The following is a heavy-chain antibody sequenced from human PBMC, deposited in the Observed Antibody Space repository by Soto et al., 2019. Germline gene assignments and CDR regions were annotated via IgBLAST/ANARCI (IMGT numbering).Heavy chain of an antibody. Sequence: PGGSLRLSCAASRFTFSSYWMSWVRQAPGKGLEWVANIKQDGSEKYYVDSVKGRFTISRDNAKNSLYLQMNSLRAEDTAVYYCARLFQSYYSDAFDIWGQGTMVTVSS. CDR2: IKQDGSEK. D-gene: IGHD1-26*01. V-gene: IGHV3-7*05. CDR1: RFTFSSYW. J-gene: IGHJ3*02. CDR3: ARLFQSYYSDAFDI.